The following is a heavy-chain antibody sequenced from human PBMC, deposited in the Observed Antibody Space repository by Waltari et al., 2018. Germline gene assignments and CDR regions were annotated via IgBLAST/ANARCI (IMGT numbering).Heavy chain of an antibody. J-gene: IGHJ6*04. CDR2: IRYDGSKK. CDR3: AKFPPDV. V-gene: IGHV3-30*02. Sequence: QVQLVESGGGVVQPGGSLRLSCAASGFTFSSYGMHWVRQAPGKGLEWVAFIRYDGSKKYYADSVKGRFTISRDNSKNTLYLQMNSLRAEDTAVYYCAKFPPDVWGKGTTVTVSS. CDR1: GFTFSSYG.